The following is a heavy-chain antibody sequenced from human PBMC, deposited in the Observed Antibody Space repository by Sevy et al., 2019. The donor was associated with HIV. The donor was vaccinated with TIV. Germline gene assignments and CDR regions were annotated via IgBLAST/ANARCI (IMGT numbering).Heavy chain of an antibody. CDR1: GYTLSQLS. CDR2: FDPEDGET. J-gene: IGHJ4*02. CDR3: ASAREYYEDNSGYLDY. V-gene: IGHV1-24*01. D-gene: IGHD3-22*01. Sequence: GESLKISCKVSGYTLSQLSMHWVRQAPGKGLEWMGRFDPEDGETIFAQKFQGRVTMTEDTFTDTAYMGLSSLRSEDTAVYYCASAREYYEDNSGYLDYWGQGTLVTVSS.